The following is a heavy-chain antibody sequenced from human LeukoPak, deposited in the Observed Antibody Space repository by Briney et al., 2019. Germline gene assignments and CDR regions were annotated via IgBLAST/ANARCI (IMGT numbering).Heavy chain of an antibody. CDR1: GYTFTGYY. V-gene: IGHV1-2*02. CDR2: INPNSGGT. CDR3: ARQRGLRFESDY. J-gene: IGHJ4*02. Sequence: ASVKVSCKASGYTFTGYYMHWVRQAPGQGLEWMGWINPNSGGTNYAQKFQGRVTMTRDTSISTAYLQWSSLKASDTAMYYCARQRGLRFESDYWGQGTLVTVSS. D-gene: IGHD5-12*01.